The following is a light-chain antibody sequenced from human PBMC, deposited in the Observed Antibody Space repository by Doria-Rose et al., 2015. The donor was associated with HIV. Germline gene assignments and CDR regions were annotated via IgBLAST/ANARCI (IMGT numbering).Light chain of an antibody. V-gene: IGKV3-20*01. Sequence: TQSPGTLSLSPGERATLSCRASQSFSSTYLAWYQQKPGQAPSLLIYDGSTRATGIPARFSASGPGTDFTLTINRLEPEDFALYYCHQYGTSWTFGQGTKVEI. CDR1: QSFSSTY. CDR3: HQYGTSWT. J-gene: IGKJ1*01. CDR2: DGS.